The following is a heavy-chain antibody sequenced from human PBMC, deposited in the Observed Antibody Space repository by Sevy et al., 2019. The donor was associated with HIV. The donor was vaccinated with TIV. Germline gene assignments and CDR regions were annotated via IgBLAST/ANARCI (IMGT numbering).Heavy chain of an antibody. CDR2: ITGYSTDI. CDR3: ARAEQTYFFDY. J-gene: IGHJ4*02. CDR1: GFTFNKYN. V-gene: IGHV3-21*04. Sequence: GGSLKLSCAASGFTFNKYNMNWVRQAPGKGLEWVSTITGYSTDIYYADSVKGRFTISRDDAKNSLYLQMNGLRAEDTAIYYCARAEQTYFFDYWGQGTLVTVSS.